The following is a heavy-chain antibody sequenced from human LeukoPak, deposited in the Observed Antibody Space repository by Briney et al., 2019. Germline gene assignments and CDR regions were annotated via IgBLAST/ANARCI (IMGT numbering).Heavy chain of an antibody. CDR3: AKDLATGNTRSYYYMDV. Sequence: PGGSLRLSCAASGFTFSNYGIHWVRQAPGKGLEWVAFIRFDGSNKDYADSVKGRFTISRDNSKTTMSLQMNSLRAEDTAVYYCAKDLATGNTRSYYYMDVWGKGTTVTVSS. J-gene: IGHJ6*03. D-gene: IGHD3-9*01. CDR2: IRFDGSNK. V-gene: IGHV3-30*02. CDR1: GFTFSNYG.